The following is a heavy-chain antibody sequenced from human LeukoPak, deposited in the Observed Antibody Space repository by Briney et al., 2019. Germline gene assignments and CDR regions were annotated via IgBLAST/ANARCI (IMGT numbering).Heavy chain of an antibody. J-gene: IGHJ6*03. CDR3: ARGLGYCTGGVCYMRLKGYYMDV. Sequence: ASVKVSCKASGGTFSSYAISWVRQAPGQGLEWMGGIIPIFGTANYAQKFQGRVTITADESTSTAYMELSSLRSEDTAVYYCARGLGYCTGGVCYMRLKGYYMDVWGKGTTVTVSS. D-gene: IGHD2-8*02. CDR2: IIPIFGTA. V-gene: IGHV1-69*13. CDR1: GGTFSSYA.